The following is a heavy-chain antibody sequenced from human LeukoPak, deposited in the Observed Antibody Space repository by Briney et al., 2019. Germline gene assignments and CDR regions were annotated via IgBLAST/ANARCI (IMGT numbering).Heavy chain of an antibody. V-gene: IGHV3-30*18. Sequence: GSPRLSCAASGFTFSNYGMHCVGQAPGKGLEWVAGISEDGINKYCADSVKGRFTISRDNSNNTLFLQMNSLRAEDTAVYYCAKDRETTAPGTFDYWGRESGDTVSS. CDR1: GFTFSNYG. D-gene: IGHD1-14*01. CDR3: AKDRETTAPGTFDY. CDR2: ISEDGINK. J-gene: IGHJ4*02.